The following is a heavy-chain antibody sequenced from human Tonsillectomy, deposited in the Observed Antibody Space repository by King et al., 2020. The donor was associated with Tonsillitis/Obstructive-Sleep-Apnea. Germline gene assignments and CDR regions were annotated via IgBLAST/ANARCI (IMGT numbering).Heavy chain of an antibody. V-gene: IGHV5-51*01. D-gene: IGHD6-6*01. CDR2: IYPGDSDT. CDR3: ARLGDSSSFVSLDYFDY. J-gene: IGHJ4*02. CDR1: GYRFSSSW. Sequence: QLVQSGAEVKKPGESLKISCEGSGYRFSSSWIGWMRQIPGKGLEWMVIIYPGDSDTRYSPSFQVLVTISADKSISTAQLQWSSLKTSDTAMYYCARLGDSSSFVSLDYFDYWGQGPLVTVSS.